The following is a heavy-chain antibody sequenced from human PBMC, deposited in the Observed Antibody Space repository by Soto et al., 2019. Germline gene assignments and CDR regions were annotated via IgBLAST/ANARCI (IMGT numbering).Heavy chain of an antibody. Sequence: EVQLVESGGGLVQPGGSLRLSCAASGFIFDSFALSWVRQAPGKGLEWVSGIGGGGGRTYYADSVKGRFTISRDNSKNTLYLQMSSLSAEDTAIYYCAKDRAFWFGEGGWFDPWGQGTLVTVSS. D-gene: IGHD3-10*01. J-gene: IGHJ5*02. CDR2: IGGGGGRT. CDR1: GFIFDSFA. V-gene: IGHV3-23*04. CDR3: AKDRAFWFGEGGWFDP.